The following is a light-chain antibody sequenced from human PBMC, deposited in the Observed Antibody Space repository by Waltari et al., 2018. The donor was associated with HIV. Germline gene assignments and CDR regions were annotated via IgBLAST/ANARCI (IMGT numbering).Light chain of an antibody. J-gene: IGLJ2*01. Sequence: QAAVTQEPSLTVSPGGTIILTCASSEGTVTRKHYAYWLQQKAGQAPPTLIYDTTQRHFWTSARFSAFLLGDKAALTLSGALSEDEAVYYCMLFFGATRIFGGGTTVTV. V-gene: IGLV7-46*01. CDR2: DTT. CDR1: EGTVTRKHY. CDR3: MLFFGATRI.